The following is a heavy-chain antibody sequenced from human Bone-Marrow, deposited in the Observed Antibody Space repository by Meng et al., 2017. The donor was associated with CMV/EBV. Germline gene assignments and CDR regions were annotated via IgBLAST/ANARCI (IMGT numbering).Heavy chain of an antibody. Sequence: SETLSLTCTVSGGSISSSSYYWGWIRQPPGKGLEWIGSIYYSGSTYYNPSLKSRVTISVDTSKNQFSLKLSSVPAADTAVYYSAREIGTSGLRWFRDGRLGDWGQGTLVTVSS. V-gene: IGHV4-39*07. D-gene: IGHD3-10*01. CDR1: GGSISSSSYY. J-gene: IGHJ4*02. CDR2: IYYSGST. CDR3: AREIGTSGLRWFRDGRLGD.